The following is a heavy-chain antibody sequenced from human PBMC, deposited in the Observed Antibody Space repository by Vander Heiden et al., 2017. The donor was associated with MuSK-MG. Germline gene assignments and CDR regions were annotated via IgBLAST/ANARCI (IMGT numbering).Heavy chain of an antibody. CDR2: IIPSLGIA. V-gene: IGHV1-69*04. CDR3: ASDRGGTYYYGSGSDY. J-gene: IGHJ4*02. D-gene: IGHD3-10*01. Sequence: QVQLVQSGAEVKKPGSSVKVSCKASGGTFSRYASSWVRQDPVQGLGWMGRIIPSLGIANYAQKFQGRVTITADKSTSTAYMELSSLRSEDTAVYYCASDRGGTYYYGSGSDYWGQGTLVTVSS. CDR1: GGTFSRYA.